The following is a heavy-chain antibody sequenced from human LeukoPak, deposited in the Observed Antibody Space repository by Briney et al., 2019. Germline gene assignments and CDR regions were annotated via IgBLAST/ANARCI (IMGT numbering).Heavy chain of an antibody. V-gene: IGHV3-21*01. D-gene: IGHD2-2*01. CDR3: ARVVRDIVVVPAAMGDHYYYYYYMDV. CDR1: GFTFSSYS. Sequence: KTGGSLRLSCAASGFTFSSYSMNWVRQAPGKGLEWVSSISSSSSYIYYADSVKGRFTISRDNAKNSLYLQMNSLRAEDTAVYYCARVVRDIVVVPAAMGDHYYYYYYMDVWGKGTTVTVSS. J-gene: IGHJ6*03. CDR2: ISSSSSYI.